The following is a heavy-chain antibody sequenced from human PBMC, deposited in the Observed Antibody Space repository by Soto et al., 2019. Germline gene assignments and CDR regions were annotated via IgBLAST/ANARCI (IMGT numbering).Heavy chain of an antibody. V-gene: IGHV1-8*01. CDR3: ARDRGVLDY. CDR2: MNPNSGNT. D-gene: IGHD3-10*01. J-gene: IGHJ4*02. CDR1: GYTFTSYD. Sequence: ASVKVSCKASGYTFTSYDINWVRQATGQGLEWMGWMNPNSGNTGYAQKFQGRVTMTRNTSISTAYMELRSLRSDDTDVYYCARDRGVLDYWGQGTLVTVSS.